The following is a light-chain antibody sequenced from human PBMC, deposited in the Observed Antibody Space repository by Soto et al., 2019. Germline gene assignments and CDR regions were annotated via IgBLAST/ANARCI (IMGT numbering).Light chain of an antibody. Sequence: QSVLTQSPSASASLGASVKLTCTLSSAHSSYAIAWHQQQPEKGPRYLMKLNSDGSHSKGDGIPDRFSGCSSGAERYLTISSLQSEDEADYYCQTWGTGIWVFCGGTKLTVL. CDR2: LNSDGSH. V-gene: IGLV4-69*01. CDR3: QTWGTGIWV. CDR1: SAHSSYA. J-gene: IGLJ3*02.